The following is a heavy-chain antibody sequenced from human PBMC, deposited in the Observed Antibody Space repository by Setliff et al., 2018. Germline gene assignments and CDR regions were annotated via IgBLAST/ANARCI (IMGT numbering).Heavy chain of an antibody. V-gene: IGHV3-23*01. Sequence: GGSLRLSCAASGFTFSTYAMTWVRQAPGKGLEWVSAISGGGGNTFYADSVQGRFTISRDNSKNTLYLQMSNPRAEDTAVYYCAKDLASGDYVYYFDYWGQGTLVTVSS. CDR1: GFTFSTYA. D-gene: IGHD4-17*01. CDR2: ISGGGGNT. CDR3: AKDLASGDYVYYFDY. J-gene: IGHJ4*02.